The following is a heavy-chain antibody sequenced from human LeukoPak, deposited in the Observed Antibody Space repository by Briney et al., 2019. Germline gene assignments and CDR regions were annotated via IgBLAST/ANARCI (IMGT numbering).Heavy chain of an antibody. CDR3: ARLGESSGWYFDY. V-gene: IGHV4-38-2*01. Sequence: SETLSLTCAVSGYSISSGYYWGWIRQPPGKGLEWIGSIYHSGSTYYNPSPKSRVTISVDTSKNQFSLKLSSVTAADTAVYYCARLGESSGWYFDYWGQGTLVTVSS. J-gene: IGHJ4*02. D-gene: IGHD6-19*01. CDR1: GYSISSGYY. CDR2: IYHSGST.